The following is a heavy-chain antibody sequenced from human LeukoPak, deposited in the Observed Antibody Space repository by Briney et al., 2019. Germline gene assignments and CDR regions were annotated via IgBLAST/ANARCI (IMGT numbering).Heavy chain of an antibody. Sequence: GGSLRLSCAASGFTFSGYSMNWVRQAPGKGLEWVSSISSSSTYIYYADSVKGRFTISRDNAKNSLYLQMNSLRAEDTAVYYCARLHGGGTVDYWGQGTLVTVSS. CDR1: GFTFSGYS. V-gene: IGHV3-21*04. CDR3: ARLHGGGTVDY. J-gene: IGHJ4*02. D-gene: IGHD2-15*01. CDR2: ISSSSTYI.